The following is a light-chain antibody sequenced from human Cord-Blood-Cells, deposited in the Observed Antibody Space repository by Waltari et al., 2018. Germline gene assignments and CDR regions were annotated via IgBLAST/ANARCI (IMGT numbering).Light chain of an antibody. CDR2: RNK. V-gene: IGLV1-47*01. CDR3: AAWDDSLSGRV. Sequence: QSVLTQPPSASGTPGQRVTISCSGSSSNIGSNYVYWYQQLPGTARKLHIYRNKQRPAGVPGRFSGSKSGTSASLAISGLRSEDEADYYCAAWDDSLSGRVFGGGTKLTVL. J-gene: IGLJ3*02. CDR1: SSNIGSNY.